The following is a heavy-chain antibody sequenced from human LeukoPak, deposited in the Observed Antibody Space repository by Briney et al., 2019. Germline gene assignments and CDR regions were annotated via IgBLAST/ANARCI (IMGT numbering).Heavy chain of an antibody. V-gene: IGHV4-59*01. CDR2: IYYSGST. CDR1: GGSISSYY. CDR3: ARREISSGYVYYFDY. D-gene: IGHD3-22*01. Sequence: SETLSLTCTVSGGSISSYYWRWIRQPPGKGLEWIGYIYYSGSTNYNPSLKSRVTISVDTSKNQFSLKLSSVTAADTAVYYCARREISSGYVYYFDYRGPGTLVTVSS. J-gene: IGHJ4*02.